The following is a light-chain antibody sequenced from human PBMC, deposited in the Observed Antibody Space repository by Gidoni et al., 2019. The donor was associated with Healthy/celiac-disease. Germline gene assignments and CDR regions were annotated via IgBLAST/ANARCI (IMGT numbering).Light chain of an antibody. J-gene: IGKJ3*01. Sequence: DIQLTQSPSFLSASVGDRVTITCRARQGISSYLAWYQQKPGKAPKLLIYAASNLQSGVPSRFRGSGSGTEVTLTISSLQPEDFATYYCQKLATFGPGTKVEIK. CDR3: QKLAT. CDR2: AAS. CDR1: QGISSY. V-gene: IGKV1-9*01.